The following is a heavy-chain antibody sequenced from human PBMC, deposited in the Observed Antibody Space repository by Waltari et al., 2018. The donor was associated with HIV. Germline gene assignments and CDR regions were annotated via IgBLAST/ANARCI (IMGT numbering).Heavy chain of an antibody. CDR3: ARDMGSGSGWYTGFGY. D-gene: IGHD6-13*01. Sequence: QVQLVQSGAEVKKPGSSVKVSCKASGGTFSSYAISWVRPAPGQGREWRGGIIPICGTENYGQEFQGRGTITADESRRTGDMEVSSLRSEDTAVDDCARDMGSGSGWYTGFGYWGQGTLGTVSA. CDR2: IIPICGTE. V-gene: IGHV1-69*01. J-gene: IGHJ4*02. CDR1: GGTFSSYA.